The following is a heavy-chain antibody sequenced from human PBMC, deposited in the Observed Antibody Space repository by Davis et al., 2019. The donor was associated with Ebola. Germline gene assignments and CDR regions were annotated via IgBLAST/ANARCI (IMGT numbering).Heavy chain of an antibody. CDR3: ARESIAAAVWFDP. D-gene: IGHD6-13*01. CDR2: MNPNSGNT. Sequence: ASVKVSCKASGGTFSSYAISWVRQATGQGLEWMGWMNPNSGNTGYAQKFQGRVTMTRNTSISTAYMELRSLRSDDTAVYYCARESIAAAVWFDPWGQGTLVTVSS. J-gene: IGHJ5*02. V-gene: IGHV1-8*02. CDR1: GGTFSSYA.